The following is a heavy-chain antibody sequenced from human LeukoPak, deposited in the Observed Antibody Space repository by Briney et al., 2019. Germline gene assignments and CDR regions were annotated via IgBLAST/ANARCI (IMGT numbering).Heavy chain of an antibody. CDR3: ARGGWSPADGYNFDY. J-gene: IGHJ4*02. V-gene: IGHV3-30-3*01. Sequence: GRSLRLSCAASGFTFSSYAMHWVRQAPGKGLEWVAVISYDGSNKYYADSVKSRFTISRDNSKNTLYLQMNSLRAEDTAVYYCARGGWSPADGYNFDYWGQGTLVTVSS. CDR1: GFTFSSYA. D-gene: IGHD5-24*01. CDR2: ISYDGSNK.